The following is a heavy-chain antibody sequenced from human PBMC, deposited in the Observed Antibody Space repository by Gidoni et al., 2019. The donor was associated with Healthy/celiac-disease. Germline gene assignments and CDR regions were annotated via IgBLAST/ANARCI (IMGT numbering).Heavy chain of an antibody. CDR1: GGSFSGYY. CDR3: ARAYSSGWYRAEY. D-gene: IGHD6-19*01. V-gene: IGHV4-34*01. Sequence: QVQLQQWGAGLLKPSETLSLTCAVYGGSFSGYYWIWIRQPPGKGLEWIGEINHSGSTNYNPSLKSRGTRSVETSKNQFSLKLSSVTDADTAVYYCARAYSSGWYRAEYWGQGTLVTVSS. J-gene: IGHJ4*02. CDR2: INHSGST.